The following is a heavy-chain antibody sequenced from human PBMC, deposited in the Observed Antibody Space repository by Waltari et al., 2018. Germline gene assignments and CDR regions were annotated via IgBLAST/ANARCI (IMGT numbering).Heavy chain of an antibody. CDR2: IIPIYGRP. V-gene: IGHV1-69*12. CDR3: ARRNLKFAFDV. Sequence: QVHLVQSGAEMKKPGSSVKVSCKASGGTFGSYSVAGVRQAAGQGLEWLGGIIPIYGRPHDAHNFQRRVTLAADASTTTVFLEMSGLRSEDTAIYFCARRNLKFAFDVWGKGTLVIVSS. J-gene: IGHJ3*01. CDR1: GGTFGSYS.